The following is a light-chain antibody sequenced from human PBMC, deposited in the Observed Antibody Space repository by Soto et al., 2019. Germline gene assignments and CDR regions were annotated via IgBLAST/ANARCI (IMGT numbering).Light chain of an antibody. V-gene: IGKV1-39*01. J-gene: IGKJ1*01. CDR2: AAS. Sequence: ILLTQSPSSLSACIVDRVAIAFQASQDISNYLNWYQQKPGKAPKLLIYAASSLQSGVPSRFSGSGSGTDFTLTISSLQPEDFATYYCQQSYSTPTFGQGTKVDIK. CDR3: QQSYSTPT. CDR1: QDISNY.